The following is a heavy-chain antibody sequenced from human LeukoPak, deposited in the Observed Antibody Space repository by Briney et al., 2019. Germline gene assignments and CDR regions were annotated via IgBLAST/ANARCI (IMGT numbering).Heavy chain of an antibody. CDR3: SRDPGDY. D-gene: IGHD7-27*01. Sequence: GGSLRLSCAASGFTFSSYWMSWVRQAPGKGLEWVANINQDGSEKYYVDSVKGRFTISRDNARNSLYLQMNSLGLDDTAVYFCSRDPGDYWGQGTLVSVSS. CDR2: INQDGSEK. CDR1: GFTFSSYW. V-gene: IGHV3-7*01. J-gene: IGHJ4*02.